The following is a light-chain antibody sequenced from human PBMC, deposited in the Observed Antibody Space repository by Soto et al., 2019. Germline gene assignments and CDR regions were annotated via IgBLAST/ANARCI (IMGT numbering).Light chain of an antibody. CDR3: QQYDSIPPT. CDR2: WAS. V-gene: IGKV4-1*01. Sequence: DIVMTQSPDSLAVSLGERATINCKSSQSVLYSSNNKNYLAWYQQKPGQPPKLLIYWASTREAGVPDGFSGSGSGTEFTLTISSLQAEDLAVYYCQQYDSIPPTFGQGTKVEIK. CDR1: QSVLYSSNNKNY. J-gene: IGKJ1*01.